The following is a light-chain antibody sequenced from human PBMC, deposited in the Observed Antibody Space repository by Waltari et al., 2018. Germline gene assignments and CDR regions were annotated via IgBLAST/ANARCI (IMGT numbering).Light chain of an antibody. J-gene: IGKJ4*01. V-gene: IGKV1-12*01. CDR2: GGT. Sequence: DIQLTQSPSSVSASVGDRVTITCRASQSLRNWLAWYQQKPGKAPKLLIFGGTTLQSGVPSRFSGSGSGTDFTLTISSLQPEDFATYYCQQANTFPLTFGGGTKVEIK. CDR1: QSLRNW. CDR3: QQANTFPLT.